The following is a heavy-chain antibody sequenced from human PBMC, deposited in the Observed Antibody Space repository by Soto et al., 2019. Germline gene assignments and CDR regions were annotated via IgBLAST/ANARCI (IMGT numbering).Heavy chain of an antibody. CDR2: IYYLGST. CDR3: ARDGYDGSGSPYPAY. CDR1: GGSMSEYF. Sequence: KTLSLTCSVSGGSMSEYFWSWIRQSPGKGLEWIGYIYYLGSTDYNPSLKSRVTISVDTSKRQFSLRLTSVTAADTAVYYCARDGYDGSGSPYPAYWGPGTQVTVSS. V-gene: IGHV4-59*01. J-gene: IGHJ4*02. D-gene: IGHD3-10*01.